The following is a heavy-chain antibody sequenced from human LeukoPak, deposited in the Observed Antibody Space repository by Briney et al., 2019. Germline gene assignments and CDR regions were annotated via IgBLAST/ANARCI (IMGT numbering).Heavy chain of an antibody. Sequence: SETLSLTCTVSGGSISSSSYYWGWIRQPPGKGLEWIGSIYYRGTTYYNPSLKSRATISVDTSKNQFSLTLCSVTAADTAVYYCASSYYYVSGSYYLFDYWGQGTLVTVSS. CDR3: ASSYYYVSGSYYLFDY. V-gene: IGHV4-39*01. CDR1: GGSISSSSYY. J-gene: IGHJ4*02. CDR2: IYYRGTT. D-gene: IGHD3-10*01.